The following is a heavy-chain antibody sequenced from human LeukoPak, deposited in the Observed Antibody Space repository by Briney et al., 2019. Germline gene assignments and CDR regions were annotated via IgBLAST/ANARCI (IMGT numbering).Heavy chain of an antibody. CDR2: ISGSGGST. V-gene: IGHV3-23*01. CDR3: AKDYFSARVVAAASYYFDY. J-gene: IGHJ4*02. Sequence: PGGSLRLSCAASGFTFSSYAMSWVRQAPGKGLEWVSAISGSGGSTYYADSVKGRFTISRDNSKNTLYLQMSSLRAEDTAVYYCAKDYFSARVVAAASYYFDYWGQGTLVTVSS. CDR1: GFTFSSYA. D-gene: IGHD2-15*01.